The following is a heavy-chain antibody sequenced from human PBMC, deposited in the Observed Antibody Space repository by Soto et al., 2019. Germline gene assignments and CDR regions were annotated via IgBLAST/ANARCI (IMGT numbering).Heavy chain of an antibody. CDR2: INPGNSDT. Sequence: GESLKISCEGSGFTFSRYKIGWVRQMPGKGLEWMGIINPGNSDTTYSPSFQGQVTISADNSINTAYLQWSSLRASDTAMYYCMRSYGDSYYFYYGMDVWGQGTTVTV. V-gene: IGHV5-51*01. J-gene: IGHJ6*02. CDR3: MRSYGDSYYFYYGMDV. D-gene: IGHD2-21*02. CDR1: GFTFSRYK.